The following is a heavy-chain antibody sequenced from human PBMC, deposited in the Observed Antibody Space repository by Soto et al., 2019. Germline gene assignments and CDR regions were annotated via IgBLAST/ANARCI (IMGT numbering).Heavy chain of an antibody. V-gene: IGHV3-48*01. J-gene: IGHJ4*02. CDR2: ISSSSSTI. CDR3: ARVNTAACVVPAAMCEDVWDHFDY. Sequence: GGSLRLSCASSGFPFSSYSMNWVRQAPGKGLEWVSYISSSSSTIYYADSVKGRFTISRDNAKNSLYLQMNSLRAEDTAVYYCARVNTAACVVPAAMCEDVWDHFDYWGQGTLVTVSS. CDR1: GFPFSSYS. D-gene: IGHD2-2*01.